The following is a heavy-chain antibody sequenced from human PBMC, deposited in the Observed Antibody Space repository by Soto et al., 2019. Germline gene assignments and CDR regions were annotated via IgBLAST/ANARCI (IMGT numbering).Heavy chain of an antibody. J-gene: IGHJ4*02. CDR1: GYTFTSYG. Sequence: GASVKVSCKASGYTFTSYGISWVRQAPGQGLEWMGWISAYNGNTNYAQKLQGRVTMTTDTSTSTAYMELRSLRSDDTAVYYCARYSSLGIAAAELDYWGQGTLVTVSS. CDR3: ARYSSLGIAAAELDY. CDR2: ISAYNGNT. D-gene: IGHD6-13*01. V-gene: IGHV1-18*01.